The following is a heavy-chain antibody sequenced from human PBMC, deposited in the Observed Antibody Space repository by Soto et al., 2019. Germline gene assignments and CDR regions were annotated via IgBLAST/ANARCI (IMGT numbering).Heavy chain of an antibody. V-gene: IGHV3-30-3*01. CDR2: ISYDGSNK. Sequence: QVQLVESGGGVVQPGRSLRLSCAASGFTFSSYAMHWVRQAPGKGLEWVAVISYDGSNKYYADSVKGRFTISRDNSKNTLYLQMNSLRAEDTAVYYCARGGRYYGSGSYDYWGQGTLVTVSS. CDR3: ARGGRYYGSGSYDY. CDR1: GFTFSSYA. J-gene: IGHJ4*02. D-gene: IGHD3-10*01.